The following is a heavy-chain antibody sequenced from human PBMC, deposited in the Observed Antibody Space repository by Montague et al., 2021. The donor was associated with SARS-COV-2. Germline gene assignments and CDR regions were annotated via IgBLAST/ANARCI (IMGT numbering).Heavy chain of an antibody. CDR2: VLYNKGT. D-gene: IGHD3-9*01. Sequence: SETLSLTCTVSGVSVTDYYWSWIRQPPGKGLEWVGDVLYNKGTNFNPSLKSRVAISVDTSKNQFSLRLTSVTAADTAFYYCVRHSHYDGLNGPPDFWGQGTLVTVS. CDR3: VRHSHYDGLNGPPDF. J-gene: IGHJ4*02. CDR1: GVSVTDYY. V-gene: IGHV4-59*08.